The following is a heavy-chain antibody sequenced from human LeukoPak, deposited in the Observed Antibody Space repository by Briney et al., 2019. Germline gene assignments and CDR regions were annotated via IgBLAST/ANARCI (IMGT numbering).Heavy chain of an antibody. J-gene: IGHJ4*02. CDR3: ARAGIVGAHGRAPPDY. V-gene: IGHV3-53*01. Sequence: PGGSLRLSCAASGFTVSSNYMSWVRQAPGKGLEWVSVIYSGGSTYYADSVKGRFTISRDNSKNTLYLQMNSLRAEDTAVYYCARAGIVGAHGRAPPDYWGQGTLVTVSS. CDR2: IYSGGST. CDR1: GFTVSSNY. D-gene: IGHD1-26*01.